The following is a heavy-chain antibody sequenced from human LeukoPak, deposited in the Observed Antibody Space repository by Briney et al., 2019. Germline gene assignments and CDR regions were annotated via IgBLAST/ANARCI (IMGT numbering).Heavy chain of an antibody. CDR1: GFTFSSYT. CDR3: VREAAATLFDY. D-gene: IGHD1-26*01. CDR2: ISSSSRDI. Sequence: GGSLRLSCAASGFTFSSYTMNWVRQAPGKGLEWVAAISSSSRDIFYADSVTGRFSISRDNTQNSLSLQMNSLRAEDTAVYYCVREAAATLFDYWGQGTLVTVSS. V-gene: IGHV3-21*01. J-gene: IGHJ4*02.